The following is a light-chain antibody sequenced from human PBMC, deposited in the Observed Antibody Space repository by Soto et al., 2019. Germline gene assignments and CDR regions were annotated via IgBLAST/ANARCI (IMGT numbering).Light chain of an antibody. Sequence: EIVLTQSPATLSVSPGERATLSCRASQSVTSNLAWYQQKPGQTPWLLIYAASARATGIPTRFSGSGSGTEVTLTISSLQSEDFAVYYCQQYNNGPPDTFGQGTKLEIK. J-gene: IGKJ2*01. V-gene: IGKV3-15*01. CDR2: AAS. CDR1: QSVTSN. CDR3: QQYNNGPPDT.